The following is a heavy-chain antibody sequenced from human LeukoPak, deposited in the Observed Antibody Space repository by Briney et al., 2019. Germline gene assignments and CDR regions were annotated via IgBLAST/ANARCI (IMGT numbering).Heavy chain of an antibody. D-gene: IGHD3-10*01. Sequence: WASVKVSCKASGYTFTGYYMHWVRQAPGQGLEWMGWINPNSGGTNYAQKFQGRVTMTRDTSISTAYMELSRLRSDDTAVYYCARMQWFGELFFDYWGQGTLVTVSS. CDR1: GYTFTGYY. V-gene: IGHV1-2*02. J-gene: IGHJ4*02. CDR2: INPNSGGT. CDR3: ARMQWFGELFFDY.